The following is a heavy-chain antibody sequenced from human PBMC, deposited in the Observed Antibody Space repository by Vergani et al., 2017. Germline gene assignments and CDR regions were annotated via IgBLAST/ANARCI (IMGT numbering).Heavy chain of an antibody. CDR2: IYYSGST. Sequence: QVQLQESGPGLVKPSETLSLTCTVSGGSISGYYWSWIRQPPGKGLEWIGYIYYSGSTNYNPSLKSRVTISVDTSKNQFSLKLSSVTAADTAVYYCAKGYGGYYCGPDAFDIWGQGTMVTVSS. CDR3: AKGYGGYYCGPDAFDI. D-gene: IGHD3-10*01. CDR1: GGSISGYY. J-gene: IGHJ3*02. V-gene: IGHV4-59*01.